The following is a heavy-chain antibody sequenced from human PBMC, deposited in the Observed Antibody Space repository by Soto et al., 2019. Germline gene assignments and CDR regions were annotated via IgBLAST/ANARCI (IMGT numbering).Heavy chain of an antibody. Sequence: GESLKISCKGLGNSFNNWIGWVRQMPGKGLEWMGIIYPGDSDTRYSPSFQGQVTISADKSISTAYLQWSSLKASDTAMYYCARQPPRLRFLEWLPDYGMDVWGQGTTVTVSS. J-gene: IGHJ6*02. CDR3: ARQPPRLRFLEWLPDYGMDV. CDR2: IYPGDSDT. D-gene: IGHD3-3*01. CDR1: GNSFNNW. V-gene: IGHV5-51*01.